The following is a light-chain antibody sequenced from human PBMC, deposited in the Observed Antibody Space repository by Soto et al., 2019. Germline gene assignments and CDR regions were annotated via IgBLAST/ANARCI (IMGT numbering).Light chain of an antibody. V-gene: IGKV3-20*01. CDR3: QQYGSSTET. J-gene: IGKJ1*01. Sequence: EIVLTQSPGTLSLSPGERATLSCRASQSVSSSYLAWYQQKPGQAPRLLIYGASSRATGIPDRFSGSGSGTDFTLTISRLEPEDFAVYYCQQYGSSTETFGQWTKVNIK. CDR1: QSVSSSY. CDR2: GAS.